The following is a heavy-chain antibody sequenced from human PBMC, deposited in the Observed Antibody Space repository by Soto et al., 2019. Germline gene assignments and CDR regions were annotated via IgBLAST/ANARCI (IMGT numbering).Heavy chain of an antibody. D-gene: IGHD1-1*01. Sequence: QVPLVQSGAEVKKPGASVKVSCKASGYTFTTYAIHWVRQAPGQRLEWMGWVNTGNGNTKYSQKFQGRVTIIRDTSASTAYMELSSLRSEDTAVYYCARYATTTSAFDPWGQGTLVTVSS. CDR3: ARYATTTSAFDP. V-gene: IGHV1-3*04. J-gene: IGHJ5*02. CDR2: VNTGNGNT. CDR1: GYTFTTYA.